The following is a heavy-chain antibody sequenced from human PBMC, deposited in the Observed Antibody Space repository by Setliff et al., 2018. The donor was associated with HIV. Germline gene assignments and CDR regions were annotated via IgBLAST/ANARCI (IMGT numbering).Heavy chain of an antibody. CDR2: ISGGGAST. V-gene: IGHV3-23*01. CDR1: GFTFSSYA. Sequence: GGSLRLSCAASGFTFSSYAMSWVRQAPGKGLEWVSGISGGGASTYYADSVKGRFTIFRDNAKNSVFLQMNSLRAEDTGVYYCATQTGFYNSHWYDYWGQGTMVTVSS. CDR3: ATQTGFYNSHWYDY. J-gene: IGHJ4*02. D-gene: IGHD6-13*01.